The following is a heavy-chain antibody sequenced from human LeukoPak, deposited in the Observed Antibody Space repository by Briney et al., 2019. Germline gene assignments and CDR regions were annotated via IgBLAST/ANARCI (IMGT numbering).Heavy chain of an antibody. CDR2: IKEDGSVK. D-gene: IGHD6-13*01. CDR1: GFTFSNYW. Sequence: SGGSLRLSCAASGFTFSNYWMTWVRQAPGKGLEWVANIKEDGSVKHRVDSVKGRFTISRDNAKNSLYLQMNSLRAEDTAVYYCAKDVVAAAGTGFDYWGQGTLVTVSS. CDR3: AKDVVAAAGTGFDY. J-gene: IGHJ4*02. V-gene: IGHV3-7*01.